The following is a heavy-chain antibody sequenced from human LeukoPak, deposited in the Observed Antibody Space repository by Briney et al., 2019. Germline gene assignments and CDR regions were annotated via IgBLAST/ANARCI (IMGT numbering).Heavy chain of an antibody. CDR1: GFTFNSYG. Sequence: GGSLRLSCAASGFTFNSYGMHWVRQAPGKGMEWVAFIRYDGSSKYYADSVKGRFTISRDNSKNTLYLQMDSLRAEDTAVYYCARTRAVAGSDYWGQGTLVTVSS. V-gene: IGHV3-30*02. CDR3: ARTRAVAGSDY. D-gene: IGHD6-19*01. J-gene: IGHJ4*02. CDR2: IRYDGSSK.